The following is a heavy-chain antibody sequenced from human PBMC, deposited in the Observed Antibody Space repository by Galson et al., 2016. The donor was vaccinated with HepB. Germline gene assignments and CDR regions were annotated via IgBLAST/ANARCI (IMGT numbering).Heavy chain of an antibody. Sequence: SLRLSCAASGFTFSSYTMNWVRQAPGKGLEWVSNIINSGSSTYYADSVKDRFTISRDNSKNTLYLQMNSLRAEDTAVDYCAKGRGCPVRASDYWSQGTLVTVSS. CDR2: IINSGSST. D-gene: IGHD4/OR15-4a*01. CDR3: AKGRGCPVRASDY. CDR1: GFTFSSYT. J-gene: IGHJ4*02. V-gene: IGHV3-23*01.